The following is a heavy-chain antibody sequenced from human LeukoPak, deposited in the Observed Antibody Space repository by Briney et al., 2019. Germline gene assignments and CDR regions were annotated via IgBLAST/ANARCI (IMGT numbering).Heavy chain of an antibody. V-gene: IGHV1-2*02. CDR1: GYTFTGYY. CDR2: INPNSGGT. Sequence: ASVKVSCKASGYTFTGYYMHWVRQAPGQGLEWMGWINPNSGGTNYAQKFQGRVTMIRDTSISTAYMELSRLRSDDTAVYYCARGPQVQLERLDYFDYWGQGTLVTVSS. D-gene: IGHD1-1*01. J-gene: IGHJ4*02. CDR3: ARGPQVQLERLDYFDY.